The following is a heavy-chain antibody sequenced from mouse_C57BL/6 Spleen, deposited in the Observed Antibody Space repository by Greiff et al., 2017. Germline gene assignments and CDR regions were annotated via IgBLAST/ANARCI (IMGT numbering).Heavy chain of an antibody. D-gene: IGHD1-1*01. CDR1: GFNIKDYY. CDR2: IDPEDGET. J-gene: IGHJ4*01. CDR3: ARVYGSSPHYAMEY. Sequence: VQLQQSGAELVKPGASVKLSCTASGFNIKDYYMHWVKQRTGQGLEWIGRIDPEDGETKYDPKFKGKATITADTSSNTAYLQLSSLTSEDTAVYYFARVYGSSPHYAMEYWGQGTSVTVSS. V-gene: IGHV14-2*01.